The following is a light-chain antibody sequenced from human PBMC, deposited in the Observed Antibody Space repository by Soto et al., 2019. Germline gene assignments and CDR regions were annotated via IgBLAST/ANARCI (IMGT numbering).Light chain of an antibody. Sequence: QSVLTQPPSVSAAPGQKVTISCSGSNSNIGNTYVSWYQQLPGTAPKLLIYENNKRPSGIPDQFSGSKSGTSATLGITGLQTGDEADYYCCSYAGSSPNYVFGTGTKVTVL. CDR2: ENN. CDR1: NSNIGNTY. CDR3: CSYAGSSPNYV. V-gene: IGLV1-51*02. J-gene: IGLJ1*01.